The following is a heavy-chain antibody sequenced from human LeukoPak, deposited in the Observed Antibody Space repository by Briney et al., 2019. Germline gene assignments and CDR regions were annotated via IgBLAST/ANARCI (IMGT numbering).Heavy chain of an antibody. CDR2: ITVSGST. V-gene: IGHV4-4*07. CDR3: ARALGFLEGWGAFDI. D-gene: IGHD3-3*01. Sequence: SETLSLTCTVSGGSISSYYWTWIRQVAGKGLEWLGRITVSGSTTYNPSLKSRVIMSVDTSKNQFSLKLSFVTAADTAVYYCARALGFLEGWGAFDIWGQGTMVTVSS. CDR1: GGSISSYY. J-gene: IGHJ3*02.